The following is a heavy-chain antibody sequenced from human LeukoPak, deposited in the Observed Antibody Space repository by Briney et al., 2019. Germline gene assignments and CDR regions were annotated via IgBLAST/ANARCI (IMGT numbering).Heavy chain of an antibody. J-gene: IGHJ4*02. V-gene: IGHV4-59*08. CDR1: GGSISNYY. CDR3: ARRAYGSGSFNRYYFDY. Sequence: SETLSLTCTVSGGSISNYYWSWIRQPPGKGLEWIGYIYYGGSTNYNPSLKSRVTISVDTSKNQFSLKLNSVTAADTAVYYCARRAYGSGSFNRYYFDYWGQGTLVAVSS. CDR2: IYYGGST. D-gene: IGHD3-10*01.